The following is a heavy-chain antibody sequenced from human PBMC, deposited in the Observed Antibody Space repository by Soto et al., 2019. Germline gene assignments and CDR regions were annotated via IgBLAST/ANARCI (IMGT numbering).Heavy chain of an antibody. J-gene: IGHJ4*02. CDR3: ARVGDKFYGLDF. Sequence: GGSLRLSCAASGYTFSKHEMNWIRQAPGKGLEWVAYISSGGKTTYYADSLKGRFTISRDNDKNSLSLEMNGLRDEDTAMYYCARVGDKFYGLDFWGPGTRVTVSS. D-gene: IGHD2-21*02. CDR1: GYTFSKHE. V-gene: IGHV3-48*03. CDR2: ISSGGKTT.